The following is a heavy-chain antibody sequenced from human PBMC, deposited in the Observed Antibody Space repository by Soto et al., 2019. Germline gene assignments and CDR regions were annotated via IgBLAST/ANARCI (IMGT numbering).Heavy chain of an antibody. V-gene: IGHV1-18*01. J-gene: IGHJ4*02. CDR3: ARDFFSGSSSWYSPRY. Sequence: QVQLVQSGAEVKKPGASVKVSCKASGYTFTSYGISWVRQAPGQGLEWMGWISAYNGNTNYAQKLQGRVTMTTDTSTSTGDMELRSLRSDDTAVYYCARDFFSGSSSWYSPRYWGQGSLVTVSS. D-gene: IGHD6-13*01. CDR1: GYTFTSYG. CDR2: ISAYNGNT.